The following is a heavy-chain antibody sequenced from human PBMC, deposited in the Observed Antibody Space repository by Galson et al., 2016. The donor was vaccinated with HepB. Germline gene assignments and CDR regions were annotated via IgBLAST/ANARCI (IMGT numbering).Heavy chain of an antibody. V-gene: IGHV1-2*07. J-gene: IGHJ6*02. Sequence: SVKVSCKASGYTFTGYYIHWVRQAPGQGLEWVGWIHPNGGATNYAHNFQGRVTMTRDTSISTAYMGLSSLRPDDTAVYYCATTALTTDSYYGMDVWGQGTTVTVSS. CDR3: ATTALTTDSYYGMDV. CDR2: IHPNGGAT. D-gene: IGHD4-11*01. CDR1: GYTFTGYY.